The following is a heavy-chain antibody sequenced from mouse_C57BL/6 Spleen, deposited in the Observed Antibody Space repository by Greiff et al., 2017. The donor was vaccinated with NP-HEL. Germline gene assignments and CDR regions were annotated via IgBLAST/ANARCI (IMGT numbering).Heavy chain of an antibody. Sequence: QVQLKESGPELVKPGASVKISCKASGYAFSSSWMNWVKQRPGKGLEWIGRIYPGDGDTNYNGKFKGKATLTADKSSSTAYMQLSSLTSEDSAVYFCAREVVPYAMDYWGQGTSVTVSS. CDR3: AREVVPYAMDY. J-gene: IGHJ4*01. V-gene: IGHV1-82*01. CDR2: IYPGDGDT. CDR1: GYAFSSSW. D-gene: IGHD1-1*01.